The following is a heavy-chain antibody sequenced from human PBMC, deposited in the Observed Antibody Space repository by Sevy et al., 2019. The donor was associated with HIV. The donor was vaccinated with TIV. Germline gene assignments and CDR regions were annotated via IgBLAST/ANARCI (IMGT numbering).Heavy chain of an antibody. J-gene: IGHJ4*02. D-gene: IGHD3-22*01. CDR3: TRGYYDDSSGYSDY. Sequence: GGSLRLSCTGSGFTFGDYAMSWFRQAPGMGLEWVGFIRSKDYGGATEDAASVKGSFTSSRDDSKSIADLQMNSLETEDAAVYYCTRGYYDDSSGYSDYWGQGTLVTVSS. V-gene: IGHV3-49*03. CDR1: GFTFGDYA. CDR2: IRSKDYGGAT.